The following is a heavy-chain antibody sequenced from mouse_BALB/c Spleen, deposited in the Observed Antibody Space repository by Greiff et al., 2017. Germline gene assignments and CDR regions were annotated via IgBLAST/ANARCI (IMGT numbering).Heavy chain of an antibody. CDR3: ARRITAGLAMDY. D-gene: IGHD2-4*01. Sequence: VKLMESGPGLVAPSQSLSITCTVSGFSLSRYSVHWVRQPPGKGLEWLGMKWGGGSTDYNSALKSRLSISKDNSKSQVFLKMNSLQTDDTAMYYCARRITAGLAMDYWGQGTSVTVSS. V-gene: IGHV2-6-4*01. J-gene: IGHJ4*01. CDR1: GFSLSRYS. CDR2: KWGGGST.